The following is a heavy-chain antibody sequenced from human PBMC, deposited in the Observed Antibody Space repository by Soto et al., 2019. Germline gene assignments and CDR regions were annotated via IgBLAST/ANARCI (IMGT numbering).Heavy chain of an antibody. Sequence: SETLSLTCAVYGGSFSGYYWSWIRQPPGKGLEWIGEINHSGSTNYNPSLKSRVTISVDTSKNQFSLKLSSVTAADTAVYYCARGRRCGYSYGCWFDPWGQGTLVT. D-gene: IGHD5-18*01. CDR1: GGSFSGYY. CDR3: ARGRRCGYSYGCWFDP. J-gene: IGHJ5*02. CDR2: INHSGST. V-gene: IGHV4-34*01.